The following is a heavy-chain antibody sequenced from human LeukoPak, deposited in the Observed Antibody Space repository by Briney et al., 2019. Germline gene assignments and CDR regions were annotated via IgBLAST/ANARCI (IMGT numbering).Heavy chain of an antibody. CDR1: GFTFSGSA. CDR2: ISWNSGSI. CDR3: AKGRSGSLYWYFDL. J-gene: IGHJ2*01. D-gene: IGHD6-19*01. V-gene: IGHV3-9*03. Sequence: GGSLRLSCAASGFTFSGSALHWVRQASGKGLEWVSGISWNSGSIGYADSVKGRFTISRDNAKNSLYLQMNSLRAEDMALYYCAKGRSGSLYWYFDLWGRGTLVTVSS.